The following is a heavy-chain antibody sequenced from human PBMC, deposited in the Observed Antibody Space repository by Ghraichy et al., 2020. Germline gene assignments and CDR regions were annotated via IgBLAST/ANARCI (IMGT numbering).Heavy chain of an antibody. CDR2: IYSDGTT. Sequence: GSLRLSCTASGFSVSSNYMSWVRQAPGKGLEWVSVIYSDGTTYYADSVKGRFTISRDNSKNTLYLQMNSLRAEDTAVYYCARDTSSSGWFDSWGQGTLVTVSS. CDR3: ARDTSSSGWFDS. V-gene: IGHV3-53*01. J-gene: IGHJ5*01. CDR1: GFSVSSNY. D-gene: IGHD6-19*01.